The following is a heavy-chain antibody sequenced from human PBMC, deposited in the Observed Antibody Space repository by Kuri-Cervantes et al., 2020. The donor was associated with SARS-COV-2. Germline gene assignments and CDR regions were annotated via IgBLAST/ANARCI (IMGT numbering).Heavy chain of an antibody. Sequence: GESLKISCTASGFTFGDYAMSWVRQAPGKGLEWVGRIKSKTDGGTTDYAAPVKGRFTISRDDSKNTLYLQMNSLKTEDTAVYYCTTDKYYDYVWGSYRYPDYWGQGTLVTVSS. CDR2: IKSKTDGGTT. CDR3: TTDKYYDYVWGSYRYPDY. J-gene: IGHJ4*02. D-gene: IGHD3-16*02. CDR1: GFTFGDYA. V-gene: IGHV3-15*01.